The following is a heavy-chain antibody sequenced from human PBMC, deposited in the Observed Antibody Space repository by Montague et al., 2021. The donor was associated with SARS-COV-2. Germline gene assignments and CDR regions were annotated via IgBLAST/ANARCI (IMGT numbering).Heavy chain of an antibody. J-gene: IGHJ6*02. D-gene: IGHD3-3*01. CDR2: IFFNESA. V-gene: IGHV4-59*01. CDR3: ARYDPRAYYDFWSEYHEGMDV. CDR1: GGSNKSSY. Sequence: SETLSLTCYVLGGSNKSSYWNCTRLNSRQSLVSYAHIFFNESAYYNPYLKSRVSLSVDTSKNNFSLRLSSVTAADTALYYCARYDPRAYYDFWSEYHEGMDVWGQGTTVIVSS.